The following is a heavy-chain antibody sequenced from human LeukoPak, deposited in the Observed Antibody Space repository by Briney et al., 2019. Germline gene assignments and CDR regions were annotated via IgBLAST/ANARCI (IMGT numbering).Heavy chain of an antibody. CDR2: ISGSGGST. J-gene: IGHJ4*02. CDR1: GFTFSSYA. D-gene: IGHD1-7*01. Sequence: QSGGSLRLSCAAPGFTFSSYAMSWVRQAPGKGLEWVSAISGSGGSTYYADSVKGRFTISRDNSKNTLYLQMNSLRAEDTAVYYCAKDNNWNYEEELDYWGQGTLVTVSS. CDR3: AKDNNWNYEEELDY. V-gene: IGHV3-23*01.